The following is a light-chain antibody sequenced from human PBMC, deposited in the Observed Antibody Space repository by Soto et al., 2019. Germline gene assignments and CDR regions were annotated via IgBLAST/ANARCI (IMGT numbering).Light chain of an antibody. J-gene: IGKJ5*01. CDR2: GAS. CDR1: QSISATH. CDR3: QQYNNWPPIT. V-gene: IGKV3-15*01. Sequence: IVMTNSPATISVAPVEIATLYCLSIQSISATHLAWYQQKPGQAPRLLIYGASTRATGIPARFSGSGSGTEFTLTISSLQSEDFAVYFCQQYNNWPPITCGKGTRRAIK.